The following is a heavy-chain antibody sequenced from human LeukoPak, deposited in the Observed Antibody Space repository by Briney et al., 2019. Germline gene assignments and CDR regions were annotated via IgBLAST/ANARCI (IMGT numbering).Heavy chain of an antibody. Sequence: SETLSLTCAVYGESFSGHYWTWIRQPPGKGLEWIGEINHSGSTTSNPSLNNRVTISVDTSKNQFSLKLTSVTAADTAVYYCARPRYGSGSLDSWGQGTLATVSS. CDR1: GESFSGHY. J-gene: IGHJ4*02. D-gene: IGHD3-10*01. CDR3: ARPRYGSGSLDS. CDR2: INHSGST. V-gene: IGHV4-34*01.